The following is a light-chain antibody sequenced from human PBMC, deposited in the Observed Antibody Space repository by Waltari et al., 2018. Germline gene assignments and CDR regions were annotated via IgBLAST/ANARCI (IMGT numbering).Light chain of an antibody. CDR2: DAS. CDR1: QSVGWT. J-gene: IGKJ4*01. CDR3: QQRSNWPPLT. V-gene: IGKV3-11*01. Sequence: EIVMTQSPATLSVSPGERATLSCRASQSVGWTLAWYQQKPGLPPRLLIYDASNRATGVPARFSGSGSGTDFTLTISSLEPEDVAVYYCQQRSNWPPLTFGGGTKVEIK.